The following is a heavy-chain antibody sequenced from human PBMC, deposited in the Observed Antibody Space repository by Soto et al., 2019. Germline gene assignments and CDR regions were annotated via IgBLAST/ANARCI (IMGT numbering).Heavy chain of an antibody. J-gene: IGHJ3*02. CDR1: GFSITSYF. Sequence: PSEALSVTCAVSGFSITSYFWSWIRQTPGKGLDWIGSISFSGATYSNPSLKGRAALSVDTSENHLSLTLNSVTSADTAVYYCVSSRTAVFGDALDIWALGTMVTVSS. D-gene: IGHD3-3*01. V-gene: IGHV4-59*01. CDR2: ISFSGAT. CDR3: VSSRTAVFGDALDI.